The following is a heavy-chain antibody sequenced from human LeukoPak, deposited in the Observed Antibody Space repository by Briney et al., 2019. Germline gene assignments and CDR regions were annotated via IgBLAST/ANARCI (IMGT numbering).Heavy chain of an antibody. Sequence: SETLSLTCTVSGGSISSYYWSWIRQPAGKGLEWLGRINASGSTNYNPSLKSRVTISVDTSKNQFSLKLSSVTAADTAVYYCARGLRGYSYGYFDYWGQGTLVTVSS. CDR3: ARGLRGYSYGYFDY. D-gene: IGHD5-18*01. V-gene: IGHV4-4*07. J-gene: IGHJ4*02. CDR2: INASGST. CDR1: GGSISSYY.